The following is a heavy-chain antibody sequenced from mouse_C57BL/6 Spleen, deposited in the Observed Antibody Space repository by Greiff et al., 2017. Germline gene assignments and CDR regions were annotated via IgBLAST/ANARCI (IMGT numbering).Heavy chain of an antibody. CDR2: INPSRGYT. V-gene: IGHV1-4*01. J-gene: IGHJ1*03. Sequence: QVQLQQSGAELARPGASVKMSCKASGYTFTSYTMHWVKKRPGLGLEWIGYINPSRGYTKYNQKFKDKATLTADKSSSTAYMQLSSLTSEDSAVYYCAREGRDWYFDVWGTGTTVTVSS. CDR1: GYTFTSYT. CDR3: AREGRDWYFDV.